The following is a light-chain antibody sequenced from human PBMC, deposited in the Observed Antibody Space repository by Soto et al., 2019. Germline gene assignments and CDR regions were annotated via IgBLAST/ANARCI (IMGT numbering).Light chain of an antibody. CDR1: QSVSSNY. CDR3: QQYGSSPWT. CDR2: DAS. V-gene: IGKV3-20*01. J-gene: IGKJ1*01. Sequence: IVFTQSPGTPSLSPGERATLSCRAGQSVSSNYLAWYQQKPGQAPRLLIYDASRGATGIPDRFSGSGSETDFTLTISRLESEDFVVYYCQQYGSSPWTFGQGTKVDIK.